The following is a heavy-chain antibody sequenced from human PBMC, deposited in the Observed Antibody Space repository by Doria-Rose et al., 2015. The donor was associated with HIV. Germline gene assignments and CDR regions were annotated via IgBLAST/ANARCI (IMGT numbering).Heavy chain of an antibody. CDR1: GVSLSSPGMG. Sequence: QESGPVLVKPTETLTLTCTVSGVSLSSPGMGVSWIRQPPGNALEWLGNIFSDDERSYKTSLKSRLTISRGTSKSQVVLTMTDTDPVDTATCYCARIKSSRWYHKYYFDFWGQGTLVIVSA. J-gene: IGHJ4*02. CDR2: IFSDDER. CDR3: ARIKSSRWYHKYYFDF. D-gene: IGHD6-13*01. V-gene: IGHV2-26*01.